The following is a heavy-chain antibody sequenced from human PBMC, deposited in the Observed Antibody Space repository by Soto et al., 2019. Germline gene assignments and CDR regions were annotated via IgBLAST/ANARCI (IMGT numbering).Heavy chain of an antibody. V-gene: IGHV4-61*01. CDR3: ARDIRGFSRALDY. CDR2: IYNSGTT. D-gene: IGHD5-18*01. Sequence: SETLSLTCNVSGGSVNSDSYYWTWVRQPPGKGLEWIGNIYNSGTTSYNPSLQNRVTISIDTSKNQYSLKLNSVTAADAALYYCARDIRGFSRALDYWGRGTPVTVSP. CDR1: GGSVNSDSYY. J-gene: IGHJ4*02.